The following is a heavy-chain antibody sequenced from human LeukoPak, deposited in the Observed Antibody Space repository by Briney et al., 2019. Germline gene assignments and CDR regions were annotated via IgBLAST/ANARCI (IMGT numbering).Heavy chain of an antibody. CDR1: GFTFSSYA. D-gene: IGHD3-10*02. Sequence: GGSLRLSCAASGFTFSSYAMHWVRQAPGKGLEWVAVISYDGSNKYHADSVKGRFTISRDNAKNSLYLQMNSLRAEDTAVYYCAELGITMIGGVWGKGTTVTISS. CDR2: ISYDGSNK. CDR3: AELGITMIGGV. V-gene: IGHV3-30*04. J-gene: IGHJ6*04.